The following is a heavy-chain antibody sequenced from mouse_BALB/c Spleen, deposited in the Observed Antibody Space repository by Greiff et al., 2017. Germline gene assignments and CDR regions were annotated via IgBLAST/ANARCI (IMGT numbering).Heavy chain of an antibody. CDR2: IDPENGNT. CDR1: GFNIKDYY. D-gene: IGHD4-1*01. Sequence: VQLKQSGAELVRPGALVKLSCKASGFNIKDYYMHWVKQRPEQGLEWIGWIDPENGNTIYDPKFQGKASITADTSSNTAYLQLSSLTSEDTAVYYCARNLGRYAIDYWGQGTSVTVSS. J-gene: IGHJ4*01. V-gene: IGHV14-1*02. CDR3: ARNLGRYAIDY.